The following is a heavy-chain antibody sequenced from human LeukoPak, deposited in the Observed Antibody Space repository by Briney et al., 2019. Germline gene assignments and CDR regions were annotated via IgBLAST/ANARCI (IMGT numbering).Heavy chain of an antibody. D-gene: IGHD5-24*01. CDR3: ARGGTWLQSGGLSY. Sequence: PGGSLRLSCAVSGFTFKTYWMDWVRQAPGKGLVWVSRINSDGSRTSYADSVKGRFTISRDNAKNTLYLQMNSLRAEDTAIYYCARGGTWLQSGGLSYWGEGTLVTVS. CDR1: GFTFKTYW. CDR2: INSDGSRT. J-gene: IGHJ4*02. V-gene: IGHV3-74*01.